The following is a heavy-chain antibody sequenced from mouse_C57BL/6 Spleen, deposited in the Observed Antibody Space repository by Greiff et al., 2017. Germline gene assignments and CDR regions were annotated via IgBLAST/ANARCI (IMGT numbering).Heavy chain of an antibody. Sequence: QVTLKESGPGILQSSQTLSLTCSFSGFSLSTSGMGVSWIRQPSGKGLEWLAHIYWDDDKRYNPSLKSRLTISKDTSRNQVFLKITSVDTADTATYYCARREGYYYGSSDYAMDYWGQGTSVTVSS. D-gene: IGHD1-1*01. CDR1: GFSLSTSGMG. CDR2: IYWDDDK. J-gene: IGHJ4*01. V-gene: IGHV8-12*01. CDR3: ARREGYYYGSSDYAMDY.